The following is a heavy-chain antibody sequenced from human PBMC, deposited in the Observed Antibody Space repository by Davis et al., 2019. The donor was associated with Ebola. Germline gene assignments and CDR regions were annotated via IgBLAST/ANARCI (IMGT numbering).Heavy chain of an antibody. Sequence: GESLQISCAVSGFTFDNYVMHWVRQLSGKGLEWVSLISGDGGTTYYADSVKGRFTISRDNDKNFLYLQMNSLTTEDSALYYCAASGYFYEVWFDPWGQGTLVTVSS. D-gene: IGHD3-22*01. V-gene: IGHV3-43*02. CDR1: GFTFDNYV. CDR2: ISGDGGTT. J-gene: IGHJ5*02. CDR3: AASGYFYEVWFDP.